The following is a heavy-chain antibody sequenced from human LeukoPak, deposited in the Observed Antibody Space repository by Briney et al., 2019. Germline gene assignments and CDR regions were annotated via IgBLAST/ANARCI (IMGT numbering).Heavy chain of an antibody. D-gene: IGHD6-6*01. J-gene: IGHJ5*02. CDR2: NKSKTDGGTT. Sequence: GGCLRLSCAASGVTFSNTWMSWVRQAPGQRLKWVGRNKSKTDGGTTDYAAPVKGRFTISRDDSKNTLYLQMNSLKIEDTAVYYCTAHQLVHDPWGQGTLVTASS. V-gene: IGHV3-15*01. CDR3: TAHQLVHDP. CDR1: GVTFSNTW.